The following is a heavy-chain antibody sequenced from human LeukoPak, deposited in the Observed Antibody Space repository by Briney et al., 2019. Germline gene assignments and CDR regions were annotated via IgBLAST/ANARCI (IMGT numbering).Heavy chain of an antibody. V-gene: IGHV1-8*01. Sequence: ASAKVSCKASGYTFTSYDINWVRQATGQGLEWMGWMNPNSGNTGYAQKFQGRVTMTRNTSISTAYMELSSLRSEDTAVYYCARDGDYGPFTDYWGQGTLVTVSS. D-gene: IGHD4-17*01. J-gene: IGHJ4*02. CDR1: GYTFTSYD. CDR3: ARDGDYGPFTDY. CDR2: MNPNSGNT.